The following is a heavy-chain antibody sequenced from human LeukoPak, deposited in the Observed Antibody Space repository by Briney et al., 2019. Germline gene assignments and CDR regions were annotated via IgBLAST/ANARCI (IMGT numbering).Heavy chain of an antibody. J-gene: IGHJ5*02. CDR1: GFTFSTYA. Sequence: GGSLRLSCAASGFTFSTYAMSWVRQAAGKGLEWVSLISGSGGSTYYADSVKGRFTISRDNAKNSLYLQMNSLRAEDTAVYYCARRDCDSIKCRGSNWFDPWGQGTLVSVSS. V-gene: IGHV3-23*01. CDR2: ISGSGGST. CDR3: ARRDCDSIKCRGSNWFDP. D-gene: IGHD3-22*01.